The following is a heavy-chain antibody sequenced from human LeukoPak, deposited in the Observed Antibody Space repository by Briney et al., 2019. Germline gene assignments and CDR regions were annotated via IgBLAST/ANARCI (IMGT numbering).Heavy chain of an antibody. J-gene: IGHJ4*02. CDR2: VSGSGVST. CDR3: AKGSYYDSPYGFDY. V-gene: IGHV3-23*01. CDR1: GFTFSSYA. D-gene: IGHD3-22*01. Sequence: AGGSLRLSCAASGFTFSSYAMSWVRQAPGKGLEWVSSVSGSGVSTYYIDSVKGRLTISRDNPMNTLYLQMSSLRAEDTAIYYCAKGSYYDSPYGFDYWGQGSLVTVSS.